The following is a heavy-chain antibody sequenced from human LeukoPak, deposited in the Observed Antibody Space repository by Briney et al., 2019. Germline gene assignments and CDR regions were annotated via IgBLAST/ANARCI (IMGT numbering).Heavy chain of an antibody. CDR3: ARGGGYYPIDY. V-gene: IGHV3-64*04. CDR2: ISSNGGTT. J-gene: IGHJ4*02. Sequence: PGGSLRLSCSASGFAFSTYAMHWVRQAPGKGLEYVSAISSNGGTTYYADSVKGRFTISRDTSKNTLYLQVNSLRAEDTAVYYCARGGGYYPIDYWGQGTLVTVSS. D-gene: IGHD2-15*01. CDR1: GFAFSTYA.